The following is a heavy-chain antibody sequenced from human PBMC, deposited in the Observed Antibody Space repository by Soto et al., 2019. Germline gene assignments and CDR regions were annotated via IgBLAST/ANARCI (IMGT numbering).Heavy chain of an antibody. CDR3: ARDRGGDFWSGKKGGMDV. CDR2: INPNSGGT. J-gene: IGHJ6*02. Sequence: ASVKVSCKASGYTFTGYYMHWVRQAPGQGLEWMGWINPNSGGTNYAQKFQGWVTMTRDTSISTAYMELSRLRSDDTAVYYCARDRGGDFWSGKKGGMDVWGQGTTVTV. D-gene: IGHD3-3*01. CDR1: GYTFTGYY. V-gene: IGHV1-2*04.